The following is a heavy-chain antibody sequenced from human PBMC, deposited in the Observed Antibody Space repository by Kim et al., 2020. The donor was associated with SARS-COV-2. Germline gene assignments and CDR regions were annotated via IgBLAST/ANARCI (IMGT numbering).Heavy chain of an antibody. CDR3: ARDSGARRWLQY. J-gene: IGHJ4*02. Sequence: SYAQKFQGRVTMTRDTSTSTVYMELSSPRSEDTAVYYCARDSGARRWLQYWGQGTLVTVSS. V-gene: IGHV1-46*01. D-gene: IGHD5-12*01.